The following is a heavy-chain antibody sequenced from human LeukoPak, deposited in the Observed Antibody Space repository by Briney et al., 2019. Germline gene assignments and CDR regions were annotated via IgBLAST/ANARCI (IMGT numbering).Heavy chain of an antibody. V-gene: IGHV3-7*01. J-gene: IGHJ4*02. CDR1: GFTFSRYW. CDR3: ARDPQYHYDDTGTFDY. D-gene: IGHD3-22*01. Sequence: GGSLRLSCAASGFTFSRYWMTWVRQAPGKGLEWVANIKQDGSDKYYVDSVKGRFTISRDNAKNSLYLQMSNLRVEDTAVYYCARDPQYHYDDTGTFDYWGQGSLSPSPQ. CDR2: IKQDGSDK.